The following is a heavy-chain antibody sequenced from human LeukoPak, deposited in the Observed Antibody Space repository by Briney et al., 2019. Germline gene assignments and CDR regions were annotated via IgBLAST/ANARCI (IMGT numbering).Heavy chain of an antibody. J-gene: IGHJ4*02. Sequence: GGSLRLSCAASGFTLSRYWMHWVRQAPGKGLVWVSRIKNDGSSSSYADSVRGRFTISRDNAKNTLYLQMNSLRAEDTAVYYCAKGISSNWYYFDYWGQGTLVTVSS. D-gene: IGHD6-13*01. V-gene: IGHV3-74*01. CDR2: IKNDGSSS. CDR1: GFTLSRYW. CDR3: AKGISSNWYYFDY.